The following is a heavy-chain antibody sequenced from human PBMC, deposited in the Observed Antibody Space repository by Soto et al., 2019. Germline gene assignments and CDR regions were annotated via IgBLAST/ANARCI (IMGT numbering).Heavy chain of an antibody. D-gene: IGHD1-1*01. J-gene: IGHJ4*02. CDR2: IWNDGSKK. V-gene: IGHV3-33*01. CDR3: VTGNQNFFDY. Sequence: QVLLVETGGGVVQPGRSLRLSCEASGFTSRTFGMHWVRQAPGKGPEWLSVIWNDGSKKFYADSVRGRFTISRDNSNNTLYLQMDSLRPEDTAVYYCVTGNQNFFDYWGQGTLVIVSS. CDR1: GFTSRTFG.